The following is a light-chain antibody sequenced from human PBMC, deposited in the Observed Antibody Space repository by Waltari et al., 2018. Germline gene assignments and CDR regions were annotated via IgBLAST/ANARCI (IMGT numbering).Light chain of an antibody. J-gene: IGLJ1*01. CDR1: SGDVGGYNY. Sequence: QSVLTQPASVSGSPGQSITISCTGTSGDVGGYNYVPWYQQHPGQAPKLISYDVTVRPSGISNRVSGSKSGNTASLTISGLQAEDEADFYCSSYTSSNTQYVFGTGTKVTVL. CDR3: SSYTSSNTQYV. CDR2: DVT. V-gene: IGLV2-14*03.